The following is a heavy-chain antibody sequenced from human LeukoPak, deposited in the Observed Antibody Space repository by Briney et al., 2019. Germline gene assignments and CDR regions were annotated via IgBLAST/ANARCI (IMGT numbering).Heavy chain of an antibody. Sequence: ASVKVSCKASGYTFTSYGISWVRQAPGQGLDWMGWISAYNGNTNYAQKLQGSATMTTDTSTSTAYMELRSLRSDDTAVYYCARDLNQRSGSPPNYWGQGTLVTVSS. J-gene: IGHJ4*02. D-gene: IGHD3-10*01. CDR3: ARDLNQRSGSPPNY. CDR2: ISAYNGNT. V-gene: IGHV1-18*01. CDR1: GYTFTSYG.